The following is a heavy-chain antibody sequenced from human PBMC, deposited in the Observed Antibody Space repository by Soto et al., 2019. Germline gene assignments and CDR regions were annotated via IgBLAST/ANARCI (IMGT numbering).Heavy chain of an antibody. V-gene: IGHV3-33*01. CDR1: GFTLSNYG. D-gene: IGHD5-18*01. J-gene: IGHJ4*02. CDR2: IWYDGSNK. Sequence: PGGSLRLSCAASGFTLSNYGMHWVRQAPGKGLEWVSIIWYDGSNKYYADSVKGRFTISRDNSKNTLYLQMSSLRAEDTAVYYCARDLDTMGPFDYWGRGILVTVSS. CDR3: ARDLDTMGPFDY.